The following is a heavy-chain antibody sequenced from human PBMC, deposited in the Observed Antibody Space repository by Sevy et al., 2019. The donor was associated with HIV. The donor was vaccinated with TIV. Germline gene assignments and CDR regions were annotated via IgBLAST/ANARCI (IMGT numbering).Heavy chain of an antibody. J-gene: IGHJ5*02. Sequence: SETLSLTCTVSGGSISSSSYYWGWIRQPPGKGLEWIGSIYYSGSTYYNPSLKSRVTISVDTSKNQFSLKLSSVTAADTAVYYCARHALGGSIFWNEHGWFDPWGQGTLVTVSS. CDR1: GGSISSSSYY. CDR3: ARHALGGSIFWNEHGWFDP. CDR2: IYYSGST. D-gene: IGHD3-16*01. V-gene: IGHV4-39*01.